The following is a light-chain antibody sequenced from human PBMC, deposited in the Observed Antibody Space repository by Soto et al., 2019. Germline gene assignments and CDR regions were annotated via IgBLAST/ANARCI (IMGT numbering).Light chain of an antibody. CDR3: QSYDSSLSGFGV. CDR1: SSNIGAGYD. V-gene: IGLV1-40*01. CDR2: GND. J-gene: IGLJ3*02. Sequence: QSVLTQPPSVSGAPGQRVTISCTGSSSNIGAGYDVHWYQQFSGTSPKLLIYGNDNRPSGVPDRFSGSKSGTSASLAITGLQAEDEADYYCQSYDSSLSGFGVFGGGTQLTVL.